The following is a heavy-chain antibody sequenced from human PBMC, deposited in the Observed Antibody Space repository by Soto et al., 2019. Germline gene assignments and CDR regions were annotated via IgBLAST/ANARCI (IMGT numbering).Heavy chain of an antibody. V-gene: IGHV4-59*01. Sequence: QVQLQESGPGLVKPSETLSLTCTVSGGYISSDYWSWIRQPPEKGLEWIGYIYYSGSTNYNPSLKSRVTISVDTSKNQFSLKLSSVTAADTAVYYCARDVGYCISTSCYSWFDPWGQGTLVTVSS. CDR1: GGYISSDY. CDR2: IYYSGST. D-gene: IGHD2-2*02. CDR3: ARDVGYCISTSCYSWFDP. J-gene: IGHJ5*02.